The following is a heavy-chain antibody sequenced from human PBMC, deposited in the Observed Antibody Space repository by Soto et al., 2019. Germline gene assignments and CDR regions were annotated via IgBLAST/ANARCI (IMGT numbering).Heavy chain of an antibody. CDR1: GFTFSSYA. V-gene: IGHV3-30-3*01. CDR3: AREGLVPAATPWFGY. D-gene: IGHD2-2*02. Sequence: QVQLVESGGGVVQPGRSLRLSCAASGFTFSSYAMHWVRQAPGKGLEWVAVISYDGSNKYYADSVKGRFTISRDNSKNTLYLQMNSLRAEDTAVYYCAREGLVPAATPWFGYWGQGTLVTVSS. CDR2: ISYDGSNK. J-gene: IGHJ4*02.